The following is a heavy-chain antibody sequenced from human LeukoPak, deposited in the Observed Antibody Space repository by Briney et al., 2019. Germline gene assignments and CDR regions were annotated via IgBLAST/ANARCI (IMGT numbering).Heavy chain of an antibody. CDR3: AKDKPCFDD. V-gene: IGHV3-23*01. CDR2: ISGSGGTT. Sequence: GGSLRLSCAASGFTFSNYVMSWVRQAPGKGLEWVSAISGSGGTTDYADSVRGRFTIPRDNSKNTLYLQMNGLRAEDTAVYYCAKDKPCFDDWGQGTLVTVSS. CDR1: GFTFSNYV. J-gene: IGHJ4*02.